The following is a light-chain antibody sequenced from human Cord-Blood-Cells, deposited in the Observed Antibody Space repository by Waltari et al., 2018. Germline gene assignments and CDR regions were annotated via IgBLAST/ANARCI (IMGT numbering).Light chain of an antibody. CDR2: EVS. CDR3: CSYAGSSTYVV. J-gene: IGLJ2*01. V-gene: IGLV2-23*02. Sequence: QSALTQPASVSGSPGPSITISCTGTSSDVGSYNLVSWYQQHPGKAPKLMINEVSKRPSGVSNRFSGSKSGNTASLTISGLQAEDEADYYCCSYAGSSTYVVFGGGTKLTVL. CDR1: SSDVGSYNL.